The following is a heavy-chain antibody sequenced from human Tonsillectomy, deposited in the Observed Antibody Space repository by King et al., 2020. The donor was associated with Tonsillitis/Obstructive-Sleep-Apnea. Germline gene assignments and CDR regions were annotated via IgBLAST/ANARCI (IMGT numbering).Heavy chain of an antibody. J-gene: IGHJ2*01. Sequence: VQLQESGPGLVKPSQTLSLTCTVSGGSISRGGYYWSWIRQHPGKGLEWIGYIYYSGSTYYNPSLKSLVTISVDTPNNQFSLKMSPVTAADTAVYYCARALYDYSNSGYFDLWGRGTLVTVSS. CDR1: GGSISRGGYY. D-gene: IGHD4-11*01. CDR2: IYYSGST. V-gene: IGHV4-31*01. CDR3: ARALYDYSNSGYFDL.